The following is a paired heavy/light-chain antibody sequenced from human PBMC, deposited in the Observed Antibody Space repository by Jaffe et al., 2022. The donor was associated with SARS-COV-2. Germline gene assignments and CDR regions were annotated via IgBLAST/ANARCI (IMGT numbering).Heavy chain of an antibody. CDR2: VNQDGSEK. D-gene: IGHD6-13*01. J-gene: IGHJ6*02. Sequence: EVQLVESGGGLVQPGGSLRLSCAASGLTFSNFYMSWGRQAPGKGLEWVAKVNQDGSEKYYVDSVKGRFTISRDNAKKSLYLQLNSLRGDDTAVYYCARDGYNYALDVWGQGTTVIVSS. CDR3: ARDGYNYALDV. V-gene: IGHV3-7*01. CDR1: GLTFSNFY.
Light chain of an antibody. CDR2: DVT. V-gene: IGLV2-14*03. CDR3: SSYSSGTTNVV. Sequence: QSALTQPASVSGSPGQSITISCTGSSSDVGGYDYVSWYQQHPGKVPKLLIHDVTNRPSGVSDRFFGSKSGNTASLTISGLQAEDEADYYCSSYSSGTTNVVFGGGTRVAVL. J-gene: IGLJ2*01. CDR1: SSDVGGYDY.